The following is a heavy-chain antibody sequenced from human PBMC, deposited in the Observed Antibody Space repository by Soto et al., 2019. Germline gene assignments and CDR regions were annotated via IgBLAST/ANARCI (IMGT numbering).Heavy chain of an antibody. CDR1: GGSVSGYY. Sequence: QLQLQESGPGLVKPSETLSLTCTVSGGSVSGYYWSWIRQSPGKGLEWIAYIYYIGSSNSNPSLKSRVTISGDTSKNQFSLKLSSVTAADTAVYYCARHSNEYRKSLDYWGQGTLVTVSS. CDR3: ARHSNEYRKSLDY. V-gene: IGHV4-59*08. J-gene: IGHJ4*02. D-gene: IGHD1-1*01. CDR2: IYYIGSS.